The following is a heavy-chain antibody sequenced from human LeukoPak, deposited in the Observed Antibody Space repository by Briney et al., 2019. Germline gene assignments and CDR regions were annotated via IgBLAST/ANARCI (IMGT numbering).Heavy chain of an antibody. CDR2: IYSGGST. D-gene: IGHD5-12*01. Sequence: GGSLRLSCAASRFTFSSYGMNWVRQAPGKGLEWVSVIYSGGSTYYADSVKGRFTISRDNSKNTLYLQMNSLRAEDTAVYYCARDQWDPYSGYAADYWGQGTLVTVSS. V-gene: IGHV3-53*01. J-gene: IGHJ4*02. CDR3: ARDQWDPYSGYAADY. CDR1: RFTFSSYG.